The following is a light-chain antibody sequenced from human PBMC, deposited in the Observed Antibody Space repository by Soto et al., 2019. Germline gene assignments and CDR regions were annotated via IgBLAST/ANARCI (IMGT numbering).Light chain of an antibody. CDR1: QSVRSTY. Sequence: EVVLTQSPGTLSLSPGERATLSCRASQSVRSTYLAWYQQKPGQAPRLLIYDASSRATDIPDRFSGSGSGTDFTLTISRLEPEDFEVYYCQHYGNSLWTFGQGTKVDIK. V-gene: IGKV3-20*01. J-gene: IGKJ1*01. CDR3: QHYGNSLWT. CDR2: DAS.